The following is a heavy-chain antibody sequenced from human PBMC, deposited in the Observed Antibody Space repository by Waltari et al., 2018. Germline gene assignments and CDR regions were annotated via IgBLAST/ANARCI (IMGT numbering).Heavy chain of an antibody. CDR3: AGGDGGYYYYKMDV. CDR1: GGTFTSDS. Sequence: QVQLVQSGAEAKKPGSSVRVSCRASGGTFTSDSVNWVGQAPGKGLEWRGRIMPDMIETKYAVKFQGRITITADKSTGTVYMELSSLRSDDTAVYYCAGGDGGYYYYKMDVWGQGTTVTVSS. J-gene: IGHJ6*03. V-gene: IGHV1-69*02. D-gene: IGHD3-10*01. CDR2: IMPDMIET.